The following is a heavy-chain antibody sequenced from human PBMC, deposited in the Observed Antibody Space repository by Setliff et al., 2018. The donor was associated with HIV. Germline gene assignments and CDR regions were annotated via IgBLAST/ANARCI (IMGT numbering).Heavy chain of an antibody. CDR1: GFTFSSYS. CDR3: ARYALAVPGYHNAFDI. V-gene: IGHV3-48*01. J-gene: IGHJ3*02. D-gene: IGHD6-19*01. CDR2: ISSSSSTI. Sequence: PGGSLRLSCAASGFTFSSYSMNWVRQAPGKGLEWVSYISSSSSTIYYADSVKGRFTISRDNAKNSLYLQMNSLRAEDTALYYCARYALAVPGYHNAFDIWGQGTMVTVSS.